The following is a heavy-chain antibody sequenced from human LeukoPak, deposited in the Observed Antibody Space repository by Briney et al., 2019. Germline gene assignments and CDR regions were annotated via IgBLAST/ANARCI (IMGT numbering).Heavy chain of an antibody. CDR1: GFTFDDYG. J-gene: IGHJ5*02. Sequence: PGGSLRLSCAASGFTFDDYGMSWVRQAPGKGLEWVSGINWNGGSTGYADSVKGRFTISRDNAKNSLYLQMNSLRAEDTALYHCAREVEGGAAGTFDPWGQGTLVTVSS. CDR2: INWNGGST. D-gene: IGHD6-13*01. V-gene: IGHV3-20*01. CDR3: AREVEGGAAGTFDP.